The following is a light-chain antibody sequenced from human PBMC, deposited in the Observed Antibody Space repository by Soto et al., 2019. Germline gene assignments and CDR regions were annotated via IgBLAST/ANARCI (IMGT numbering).Light chain of an antibody. CDR2: EVT. Sequence: QSALTQPASMSGSPGQSITISCTGTGSNVGGYNYVSWYQQHPGKAPKLMIYEVTNRPSGVSHRFSGSKSGNTAALTISGLQPEDDADYYCSSFTSSSTLPYVFGTGTKLTVL. CDR3: SSFTSSSTLPYV. CDR1: GSNVGGYNY. J-gene: IGLJ1*01. V-gene: IGLV2-14*01.